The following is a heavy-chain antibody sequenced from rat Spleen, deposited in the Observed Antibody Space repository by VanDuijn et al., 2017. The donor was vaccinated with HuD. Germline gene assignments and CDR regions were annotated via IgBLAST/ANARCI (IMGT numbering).Heavy chain of an antibody. CDR1: GFNFIDYW. D-gene: IGHD1-10*01. J-gene: IGHJ3*01. CDR3: ATGGVYNNYGFAY. V-gene: IGHV4-2*01. Sequence: EVKLVESGGGLVQPGRSLRLSCAASGFNFIDYWMGWVRQAPGKGLEWIGEINKDSRTINYTPSLKDKFTISRDNAQNTLYLQMDSLRPEDTATYYCATGGVYNNYGFAYWGQGTLVTVSS. CDR2: INKDSRTI.